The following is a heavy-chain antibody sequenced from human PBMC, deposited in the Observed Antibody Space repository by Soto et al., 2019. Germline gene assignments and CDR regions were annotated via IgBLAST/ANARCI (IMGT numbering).Heavy chain of an antibody. CDR2: TSGSGGST. J-gene: IGHJ4*02. Sequence: GGSLRLSCAASGFTFSTYAMSWVRQAPGKGLEWVSATSGSGGSTYYADSVKGRFTISRDNSKNTVYLQMSSLRADDTAVYYCAKGHYFGSGTFLDYWGQGTLVTVS. CDR3: AKGHYFGSGTFLDY. D-gene: IGHD3-10*01. CDR1: GFTFSTYA. V-gene: IGHV3-23*01.